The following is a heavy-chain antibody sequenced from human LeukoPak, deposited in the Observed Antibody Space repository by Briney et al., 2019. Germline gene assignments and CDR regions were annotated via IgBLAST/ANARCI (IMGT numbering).Heavy chain of an antibody. CDR2: IYYSGRT. D-gene: IGHD4-11*01. Sequence: PSETLSLTCTVSGGSISSDYWSWIRQPPGKGLEWIGYIYYSGRTYYNPSLKSRITISVDTSKNQFSLKLSSVTAADTAVCYCVRGFYSPHYWGQGTLVTVSS. CDR1: GGSISSDY. J-gene: IGHJ4*02. CDR3: VRGFYSPHY. V-gene: IGHV4-59*01.